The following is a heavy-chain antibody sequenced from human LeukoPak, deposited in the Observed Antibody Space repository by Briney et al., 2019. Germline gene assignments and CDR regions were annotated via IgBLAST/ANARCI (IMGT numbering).Heavy chain of an antibody. CDR2: IYYSGST. V-gene: IGHV4-59*01. D-gene: IGHD2-2*01. J-gene: IGHJ4*02. CDR1: GGSISSYY. CDR3: ASNPTPSTSCSAHISTLHDY. Sequence: SSETLSLTCTVSGGSISSYYWSWIRQAPGKGLEWIGYIYYSGSTNYNPSLKSRVTISVDTSKNQFSLKLSSVTAADTAVYYCASNPTPSTSCSAHISTLHDYWGQGTLVTVSS.